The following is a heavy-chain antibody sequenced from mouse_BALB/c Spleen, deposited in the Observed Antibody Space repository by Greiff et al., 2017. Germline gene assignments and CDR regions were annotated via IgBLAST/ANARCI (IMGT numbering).Heavy chain of an antibody. CDR2: ISSGSSTI. Sequence: EVKVVESGGGLVQPGGSRKLSCAASGFTFSSFGMHWVRQAPEKGLEWVAYISSGSSTIYYADTVKGRFTIARDNPKNTLFLQMTSLRSEDTAMYYCARSVGNFAWFAYWGQGTLVTVSA. V-gene: IGHV5-17*02. CDR3: ARSVGNFAWFAY. CDR1: GFTFSSFG. J-gene: IGHJ3*01. D-gene: IGHD2-1*01.